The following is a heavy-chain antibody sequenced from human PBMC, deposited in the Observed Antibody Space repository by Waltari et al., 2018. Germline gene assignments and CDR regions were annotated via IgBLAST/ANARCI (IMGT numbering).Heavy chain of an antibody. D-gene: IGHD5-12*01. J-gene: IGHJ4*02. V-gene: IGHV4-39*02. CDR1: GGSISSSSYY. Sequence: QLQLQESGPGLVKPSETLSLTCTVSGGSISSSSYYWGWIRQPPGKGLEWSGGIYYSGSTDYNPSLKSRVTISVDTSKNQFSLKLSSVTAADTAVYYCARESRATINYWGQGTLVTVSS. CDR2: IYYSGST. CDR3: ARESRATINY.